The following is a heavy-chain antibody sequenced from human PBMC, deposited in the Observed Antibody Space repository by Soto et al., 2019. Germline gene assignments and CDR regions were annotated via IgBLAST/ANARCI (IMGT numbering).Heavy chain of an antibody. D-gene: IGHD6-19*01. CDR2: FNPNSGDT. J-gene: IGHJ4*02. CDR1: GYIFTAYS. CDR3: AREASAVISLDY. V-gene: IGHV1-2*02. Sequence: ASVNVSCKASGYIFTAYSMHWVRQAPGQGLEWVGWFNPNSGDTIYAQKFQGRVTLTGDTSISTAYMELYSLTSDDTAVYYCAREASAVISLDYWGEGNMVTVSS.